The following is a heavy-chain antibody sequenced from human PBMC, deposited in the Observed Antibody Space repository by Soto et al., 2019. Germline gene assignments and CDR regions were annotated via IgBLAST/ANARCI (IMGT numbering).Heavy chain of an antibody. V-gene: IGHV4-59*01. J-gene: IGHJ6*02. CDR1: GGSIGSYY. D-gene: IGHD3-16*02. Sequence: SETLSLTCTVSGGSIGSYYWSWVRRPPGKGLEWIGYIDYRGTTKYNPSLRSRVTMSVDTSKSQFSLRLTSVSAADTAVYYCARDRSRVHYGMDVWGLGTTVTVSS. CDR2: IDYRGTT. CDR3: ARDRSRVHYGMDV.